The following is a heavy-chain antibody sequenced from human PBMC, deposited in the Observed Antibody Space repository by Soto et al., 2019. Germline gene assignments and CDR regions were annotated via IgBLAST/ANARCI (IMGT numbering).Heavy chain of an antibody. CDR3: AKDPPWIAAAGTFFDY. V-gene: IGHV3-23*01. D-gene: IGHD6-13*01. CDR2: ISGSGGST. J-gene: IGHJ4*02. Sequence: GSLRLSCAASGFTFSSYAMSWVRQAPGKGLEWVSAISGSGGSTYYADSVKGRFTISRDNSKNTLYLQMNSLRAEDTAVYYCAKDPPWIAAAGTFFDYWGQGTLVTVSS. CDR1: GFTFSSYA.